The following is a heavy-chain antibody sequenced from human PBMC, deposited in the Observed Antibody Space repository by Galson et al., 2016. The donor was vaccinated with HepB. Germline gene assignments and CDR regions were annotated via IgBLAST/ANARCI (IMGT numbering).Heavy chain of an antibody. CDR3: ARHRILTGYYRSPHLFDS. V-gene: IGHV1-2*02. CDR2: INPNSGDT. J-gene: IGHJ5*01. CDR1: GYTFTGHY. Sequence: SVKVSCKASGYTFTGHYIHWVRQAPGQGLEWMGWINPNSGDTKYAQKFQGRITMTRDTSITPAYMELRSRRSDDTAVYYCARHRILTGYYRSPHLFDSWGQGTLVAVSS. D-gene: IGHD3-9*01.